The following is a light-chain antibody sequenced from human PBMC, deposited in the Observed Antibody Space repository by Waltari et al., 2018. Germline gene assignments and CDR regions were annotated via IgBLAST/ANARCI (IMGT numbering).Light chain of an antibody. CDR3: QQYDISPLT. Sequence: ELVLTQSPGPLSLSPGESATLPCRASQTVRTTYFAWYQQKPGQAPPLLIYGASSRTTGIPDRFSGSGSGTDFSLTISSLEPEDFAVYYCQQYDISPLTFGGGTKVEIK. J-gene: IGKJ4*01. CDR2: GAS. CDR1: QTVRTTY. V-gene: IGKV3-20*01.